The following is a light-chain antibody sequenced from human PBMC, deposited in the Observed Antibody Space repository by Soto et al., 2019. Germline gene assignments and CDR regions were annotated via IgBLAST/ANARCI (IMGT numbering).Light chain of an antibody. Sequence: QSALTQPASVSGSPGQSITISCTGTSSDVGGYNYVSWYQQHPGKAPKLMIYDVSNRPSGVSNRFSGSKSGNTASLTISGLQAEDAAYSYCSSYTTSSNLVVFGGGTKLTVL. J-gene: IGLJ2*01. CDR1: SSDVGGYNY. CDR2: DVS. V-gene: IGLV2-14*01. CDR3: SSYTTSSNLVV.